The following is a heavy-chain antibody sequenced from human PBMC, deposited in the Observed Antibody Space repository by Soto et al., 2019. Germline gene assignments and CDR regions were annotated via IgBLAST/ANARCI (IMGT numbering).Heavy chain of an antibody. D-gene: IGHD7-27*01. V-gene: IGHV3-30*03. CDR2: ISYDGSNK. Sequence: QVQLVESGGGVVQPGRSLRLSCAASGFTFSSYGMHWVRQAPGKGLEWVAVISYDGSNKYYADSVKGRFTISRDNSKNSLYLQMNSLRAEETAVYYCATGVYYCYGMDVWGQGTTVTVSS. CDR1: GFTFSSYG. CDR3: ATGVYYCYGMDV. J-gene: IGHJ6*02.